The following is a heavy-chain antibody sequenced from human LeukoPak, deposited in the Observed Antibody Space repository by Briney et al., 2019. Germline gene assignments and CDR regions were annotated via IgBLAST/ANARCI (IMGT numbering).Heavy chain of an antibody. CDR3: ARATMIVASRWFDP. CDR1: GGSISSSSYY. D-gene: IGHD3-22*01. V-gene: IGHV4-39*07. Sequence: SETLSFTCTVSGGSISSSSYYWGWIRQPPGKGLEWIGSIYYSGSTYYNPSLKSRVTISVDTSKNQFSLKLSSVTAADTAVYYCARATMIVASRWFDPWGQGTLVTVSS. J-gene: IGHJ5*02. CDR2: IYYSGST.